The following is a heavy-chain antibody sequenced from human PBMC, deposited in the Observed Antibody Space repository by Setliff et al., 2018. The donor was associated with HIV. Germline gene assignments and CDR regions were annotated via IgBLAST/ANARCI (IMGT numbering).Heavy chain of an antibody. CDR3: ARPRIAAAGHGAFDY. CDR2: INHSGST. D-gene: IGHD6-13*01. V-gene: IGHV4-4*02. J-gene: IGHJ4*02. CDR1: GDSISSSNW. Sequence: KSSETLSLTCAVSGDSISSSNWWNWVRQPPGKGLEWIGEINHSGSTNYNPSLKSRVTISVDTSKNQFSLKLSSVTAADTAVYYCARPRIAAAGHGAFDYWGQGILVTVSS.